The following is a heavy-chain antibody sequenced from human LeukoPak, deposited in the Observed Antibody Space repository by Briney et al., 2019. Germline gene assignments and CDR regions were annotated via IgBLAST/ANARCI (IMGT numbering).Heavy chain of an antibody. V-gene: IGHV3-66*01. CDR2: IYSGDST. J-gene: IGHJ3*01. CDR1: GFTVSSSY. Sequence: GGSLRLPFSASGFTVSSSYMSWVRQAPGKGLDWVSVIYSGDSTYYADSVKGRFTISRDNSKNTLYLQMNSLRADDTAVYYCARGDDAFDVWGQGTVVTVSS. CDR3: ARGDDAFDV.